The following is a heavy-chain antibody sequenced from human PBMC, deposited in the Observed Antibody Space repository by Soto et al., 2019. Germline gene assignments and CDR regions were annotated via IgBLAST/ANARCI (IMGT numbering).Heavy chain of an antibody. CDR1: GGSVSSCY. V-gene: IGHV4-4*07. CDR2: IYTGGST. D-gene: IGHD2-15*01. CDR3: ARASVGPPGGGSWTMPFDF. Sequence: SETLALTWTGAGGSVSSCYWNWSRKRSGRGMEWIGRIYTGGSTNYIPSLKSRVTLSVDTSKNQFSLRLTSVTAADTAVYYCARASVGPPGGGSWTMPFDFWGHGILVTGSS. J-gene: IGHJ4*03.